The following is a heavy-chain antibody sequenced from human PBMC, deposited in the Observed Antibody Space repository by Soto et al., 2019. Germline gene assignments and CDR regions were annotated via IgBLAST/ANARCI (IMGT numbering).Heavy chain of an antibody. CDR2: IWYDGSNK. CDR3: ARLGITIFGVVTQPYLPYSYYYYGMDV. J-gene: IGHJ6*02. D-gene: IGHD3-3*01. V-gene: IGHV3-33*01. Sequence: GGSLRLSCAASGFTFSSYGMHWVRQAPGKGLEWVAVIWYDGSNKYYADSVKGRFTISRDNSKNTLYLQMNSLRAEDTAVYYCARLGITIFGVVTQPYLPYSYYYYGMDVWGQGTTVTV. CDR1: GFTFSSYG.